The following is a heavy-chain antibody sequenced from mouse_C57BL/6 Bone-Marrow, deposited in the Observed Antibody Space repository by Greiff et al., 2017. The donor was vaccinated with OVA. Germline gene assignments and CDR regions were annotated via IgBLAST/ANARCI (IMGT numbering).Heavy chain of an antibody. CDR3: ARRDYGSSYRDAMDY. V-gene: IGHV1-55*01. J-gene: IGHJ4*01. CDR1: GYTFTSYW. Sequence: VQLQQPGAELVKPGASVKMSCKASGYTFTSYWITWVKQRPGQGLEWIGDIYPGSGSTNYNEKFKSKATLTVDTSSSTAYMQLSSLTSEDSAVYYCARRDYGSSYRDAMDYWGQGTSVTVSS. D-gene: IGHD1-1*01. CDR2: IYPGSGST.